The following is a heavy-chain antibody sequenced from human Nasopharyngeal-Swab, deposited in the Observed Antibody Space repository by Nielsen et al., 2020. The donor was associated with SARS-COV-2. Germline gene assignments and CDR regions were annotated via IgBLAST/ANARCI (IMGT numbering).Heavy chain of an antibody. CDR3: ARDGPDYGDYYFDY. D-gene: IGHD4-17*01. V-gene: IGHV3-33*01. Sequence: GESLKISCAASGFTFSNYGMHWVRQAPGKGLEWVAVIWFDGSKKYYADSVKGRFTISGDNSRNTLYLQMNSLRAEDTAVYYCARDGPDYGDYYFDYWGQGTLVTVSS. CDR2: IWFDGSKK. CDR1: GFTFSNYG. J-gene: IGHJ4*02.